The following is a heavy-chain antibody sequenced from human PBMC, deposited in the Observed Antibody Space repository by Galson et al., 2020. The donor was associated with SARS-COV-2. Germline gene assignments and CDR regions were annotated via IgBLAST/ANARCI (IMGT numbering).Heavy chain of an antibody. CDR3: ARWDDRTGGQLDY. D-gene: IGHD7-27*01. CDR2: INHRGST. V-gene: IGHV4-34*01. CDR1: SGSFSGYF. Sequence: SETLSLTCAVYSGSFSGYFWSWIRQPPGKGLEWIGEINHRGSTNYNPSLKSRVTISVDTAKNQFSLKLSSLIAADTAMYYCARWDDRTGGQLDYWGQGTLVTVSS. J-gene: IGHJ4*02.